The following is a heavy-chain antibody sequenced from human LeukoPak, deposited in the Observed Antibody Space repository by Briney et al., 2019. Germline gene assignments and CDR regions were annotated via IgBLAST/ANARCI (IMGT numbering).Heavy chain of an antibody. CDR1: GGSISSGGYY. J-gene: IGHJ4*02. Sequence: SQTLSLTCTVSGGSISSGGYYWSWIRQPPGKGLEWIGYIYYSGSTNYNPSLKSRVTISVDTSKNQFSLKLSSVTAADTAVYYCARLRWGRDIVVVPAYFDYWGQGTLVTVSS. CDR2: IYYSGST. V-gene: IGHV4-61*08. CDR3: ARLRWGRDIVVVPAYFDY. D-gene: IGHD2-2*01.